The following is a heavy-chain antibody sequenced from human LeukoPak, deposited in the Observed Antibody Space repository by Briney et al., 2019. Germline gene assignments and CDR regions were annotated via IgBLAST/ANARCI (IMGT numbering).Heavy chain of an antibody. CDR2: IYYSGST. CDR3: ARQPISGSYWGYFDY. Sequence: SETLSLTCTVSGGSISSYYWSWIRQPPGKGLEWIGYIYYSGSTNYNSSLKSRVTISVGTSKNQFSLKVSSVTAADTAVYYCARQPISGSYWGYFDYWGQGTLVTVSS. V-gene: IGHV4-59*08. D-gene: IGHD1-26*01. CDR1: GGSISSYY. J-gene: IGHJ4*02.